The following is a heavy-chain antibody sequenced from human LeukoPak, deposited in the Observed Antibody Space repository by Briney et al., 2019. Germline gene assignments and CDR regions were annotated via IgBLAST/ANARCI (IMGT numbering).Heavy chain of an antibody. V-gene: IGHV3-48*01. CDR1: GFTFSSYS. CDR2: ISSGSTTI. Sequence: GSLRLSCAASGFTFSSYSMNWVRQAPGKGLEWVSYISSGSTTIYYADSVEGRFTISRDNSKNTLYLQMNSLRVEDTAVYYCAKDDGWVQYANWGQGTLVTVSS. CDR3: AKDDGWVQYAN. D-gene: IGHD5-24*01. J-gene: IGHJ4*02.